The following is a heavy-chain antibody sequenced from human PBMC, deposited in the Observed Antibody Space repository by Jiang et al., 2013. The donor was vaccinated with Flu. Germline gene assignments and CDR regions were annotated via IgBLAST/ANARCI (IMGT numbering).Heavy chain of an antibody. CDR1: GGSISSYY. Sequence: GSGLVKPSETLSLTCTVSGGSISSYYWSWIRQPPGKGLEWIGYIYYSGSTNYNPSLKSRVTISVDTSKNQFSLKLSSVTAADTAVYYCARRAPSSGWYNVWYFDLWGRGTLVTVSS. D-gene: IGHD6-19*01. J-gene: IGHJ2*01. CDR3: ARRAPSSGWYNVWYFDL. CDR2: IYYSGST. V-gene: IGHV4-59*08.